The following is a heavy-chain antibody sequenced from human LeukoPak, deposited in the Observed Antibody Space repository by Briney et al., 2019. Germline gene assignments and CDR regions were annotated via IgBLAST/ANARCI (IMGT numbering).Heavy chain of an antibody. D-gene: IGHD2-2*02. V-gene: IGHV4-34*01. Sequence: TXSXTXXVXGGSFXXYYWSWIRQPPGKGLEWIGEINHSGSTNYNPSLKSRVTISVDTSKNQSSLKLSSVTAADTAVYYCARGPDIVVVPAAIENYYYYYGMDVWGQGTTVTVSS. CDR3: ARGPDIVVVPAAIENYYYYYGMDV. J-gene: IGHJ6*02. CDR2: INHSGST. CDR1: GGSFXXYY.